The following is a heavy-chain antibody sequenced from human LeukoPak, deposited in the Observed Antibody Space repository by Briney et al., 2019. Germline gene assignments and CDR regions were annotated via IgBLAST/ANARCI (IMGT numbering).Heavy chain of an antibody. CDR2: ISSSSTI. Sequence: GGSLRLSCAASGFTFSSYSMNWVRQAPGKGLEWVSYISSSSTIYYADSVKGRFTISRDNAKNSLYLQMNSLRAEDTAVYYCARDGGYCSSTSCQSFDYWGQGTLVTVSS. CDR3: ARDGGYCSSTSCQSFDY. D-gene: IGHD2-2*01. CDR1: GFTFSSYS. V-gene: IGHV3-48*04. J-gene: IGHJ4*02.